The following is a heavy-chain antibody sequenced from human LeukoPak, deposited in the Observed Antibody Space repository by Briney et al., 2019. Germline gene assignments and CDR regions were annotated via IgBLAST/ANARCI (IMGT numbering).Heavy chain of an antibody. CDR2: ISAYNGNT. Sequence: ASVKVSCKASGYTFTSYGISWVRQAPGQGLEWMGWISAYNGNTNYAQKLQGRVTMTTDTSTSTAYMELRSLRSDDTAVYCCARGVSYDSSGYYVYFDYWGQGTLVTVSS. CDR1: GYTFTSYG. J-gene: IGHJ4*02. V-gene: IGHV1-18*01. CDR3: ARGVSYDSSGYYVYFDY. D-gene: IGHD3-22*01.